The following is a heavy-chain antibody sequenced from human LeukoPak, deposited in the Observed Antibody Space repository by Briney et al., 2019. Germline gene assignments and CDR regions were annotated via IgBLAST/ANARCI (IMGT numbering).Heavy chain of an antibody. CDR3: ARDPNPESSAYYS. J-gene: IGHJ4*02. Sequence: GGSLRLSCAASGFTFSTYNMNWVRRTPGKGLEWVSSITTSSSYMFYADSVRGRFTISRDNAENSLYLQMNSLRAEDTAVYYCARDPNPESSAYYSWGQGTLVTVSS. CDR2: ITTSSSYM. D-gene: IGHD3-22*01. CDR1: GFTFSTYN. V-gene: IGHV3-21*01.